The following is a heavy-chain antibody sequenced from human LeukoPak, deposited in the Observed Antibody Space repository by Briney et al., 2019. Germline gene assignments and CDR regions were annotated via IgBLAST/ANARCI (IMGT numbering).Heavy chain of an antibody. CDR2: IKSKTDGGTR. J-gene: IGHJ4*02. CDR1: GFTFSNAW. CDR3: TTDYVWGSYEVY. D-gene: IGHD3-16*01. Sequence: GGSLRLSCAASGFTFSNAWMSWVRQAPGEGLEWVGRIKSKTDGGTRDYAAPVKGRFIISRYDSKNTLYLQMNSLKTEDTAVYYCTTDYVWGSYEVYWGQGTLVTVSS. V-gene: IGHV3-15*01.